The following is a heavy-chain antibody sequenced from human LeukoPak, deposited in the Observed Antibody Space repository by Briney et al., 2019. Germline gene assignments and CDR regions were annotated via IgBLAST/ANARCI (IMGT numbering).Heavy chain of an antibody. J-gene: IGHJ4*02. V-gene: IGHV1-2*02. CDR2: INPKNAAT. Sequence: GASVKVSCKASGYTFTGYYMHWVRQAPGQGLEWMGWINPKNAATNYAQKFQGRVTMTRDTSTGTVCMELSSLRSDDTAVFHCARTLYIAAVPGGFDYWGQGTLVTVSS. D-gene: IGHD6-13*01. CDR1: GYTFTGYY. CDR3: ARTLYIAAVPGGFDY.